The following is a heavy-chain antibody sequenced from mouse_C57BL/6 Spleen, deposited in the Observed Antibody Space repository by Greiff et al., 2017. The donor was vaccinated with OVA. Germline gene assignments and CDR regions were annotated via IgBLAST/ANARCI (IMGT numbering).Heavy chain of an antibody. CDR1: GFSFNTYA. CDR2: IRSKSNNYAT. V-gene: IGHV10-1*01. J-gene: IGHJ2*01. Sequence: DAGGGLVQPKGSLKLSCAASGFSFNTYAMNWVRQAPGKGLEWVARIRSKSNNYATYYADSVKDRFTISRDDSESMLYLQMNNLKTEDTAMYYCVSSITTVAFDYWGQGTTLTVSS. D-gene: IGHD1-1*01. CDR3: VSSITTVAFDY.